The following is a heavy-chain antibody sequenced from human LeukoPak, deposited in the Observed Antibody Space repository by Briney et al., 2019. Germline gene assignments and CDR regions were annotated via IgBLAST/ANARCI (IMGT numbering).Heavy chain of an antibody. CDR1: GFTFSSYG. CDR2: ISYDGSNK. D-gene: IGHD3-16*02. Sequence: GGSLRLSCAASGFTFSSYGMHWVRQAPGKGLEWVAVISYDGSNKYYADSVKGRFTISRDNSKNTLYLQMNSLRAEDTAVYYCARSNQYYDYVWGSYRSYYFDYWGQGTLVTVSS. V-gene: IGHV3-30*19. CDR3: ARSNQYYDYVWGSYRSYYFDY. J-gene: IGHJ4*02.